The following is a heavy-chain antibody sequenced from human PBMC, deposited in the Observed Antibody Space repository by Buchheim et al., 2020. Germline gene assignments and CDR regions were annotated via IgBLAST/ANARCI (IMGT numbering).Heavy chain of an antibody. CDR2: IYYTGST. CDR3: ARTGDSGYYFYYFDY. J-gene: IGHJ4*02. CDR1: GGSIRSFNNY. V-gene: IGHV4-39*01. D-gene: IGHD3-22*01. Sequence: QLQLQESGPGLVKPSETLSLTCTVSGGSIRSFNNYWGWIRQPPGGGLEWIGSIYYTGSTYYNPSLKSRVTISVATSKNQFSLKLSSVTAADTAVYFCARTGDSGYYFYYFDYWGQGSL.